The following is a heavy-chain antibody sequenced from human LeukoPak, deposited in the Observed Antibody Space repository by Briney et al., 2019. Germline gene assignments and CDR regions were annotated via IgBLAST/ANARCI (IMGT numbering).Heavy chain of an antibody. CDR2: IIPIFGTA. CDR3: AREPPRYMVGTKSDYYYMDG. J-gene: IGHJ6*03. Sequence: ASVKVPCKASGGTFISYAISWVRQAPGQGLEWMGRIIPIFGTANYAQKFQGRVTITTDESTSTAYMELSSLRSEDTAAYYCAREPPRYMVGTKSDYYYMDGWGKGTTVTVSS. CDR1: GGTFISYA. D-gene: IGHD1-26*01. V-gene: IGHV1-69*05.